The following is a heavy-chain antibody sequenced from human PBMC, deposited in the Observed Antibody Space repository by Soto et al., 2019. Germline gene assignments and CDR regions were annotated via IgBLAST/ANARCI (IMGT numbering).Heavy chain of an antibody. CDR1: GGSISSSSYY. Sequence: SETLSLTCTVSGGSISSSSYYWGWIRQPPGKGLEWIGSIYYSGSTYYNPSLKSRVTISVDTSKNQFSLKLSSVTAADTAVYYCARRIAVAGLYFDYWGQGTLVTVSS. D-gene: IGHD6-19*01. CDR3: ARRIAVAGLYFDY. J-gene: IGHJ4*02. V-gene: IGHV4-39*01. CDR2: IYYSGST.